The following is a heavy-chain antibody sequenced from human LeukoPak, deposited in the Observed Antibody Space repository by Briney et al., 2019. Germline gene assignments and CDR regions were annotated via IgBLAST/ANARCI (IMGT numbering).Heavy chain of an antibody. V-gene: IGHV3-7*01. CDR2: IKQDGSEK. CDR1: GFTFSSYW. J-gene: IGHJ4*02. D-gene: IGHD5-12*01. Sequence: GGTLRLSCAASGFTFSSYWMSWVRQAPGKGLEWVANIKQDGSEKYYVDSVKGRFTISRDNAKNSLYLQMNSLRAEDTAVYYCARDRSSGYADYWGQGTLVTVSS. CDR3: ARDRSSGYADY.